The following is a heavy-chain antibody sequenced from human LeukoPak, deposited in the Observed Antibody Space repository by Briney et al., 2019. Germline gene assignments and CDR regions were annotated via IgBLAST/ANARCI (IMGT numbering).Heavy chain of an antibody. CDR3: ARDLSRAARTTHDAFDI. J-gene: IGHJ3*02. Sequence: GGSLRLSCAASGFTFSSYSMNWVRQAPGKGLEWVSYISSSSSTIYYADSVKGRFTISRDNAKNSLYLQMNSLRAEDTAVYYCARDLSRAARTTHDAFDIWGQGTMVTVSS. CDR1: GFTFSSYS. V-gene: IGHV3-48*01. CDR2: ISSSSSTI. D-gene: IGHD6-6*01.